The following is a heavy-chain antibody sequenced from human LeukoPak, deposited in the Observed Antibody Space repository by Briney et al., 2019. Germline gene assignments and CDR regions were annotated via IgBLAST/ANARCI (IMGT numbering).Heavy chain of an antibody. CDR3: TSNYYDSSLDAFDI. D-gene: IGHD3-22*01. CDR2: IRNKVNSYTT. J-gene: IGHJ3*02. Sequence: GGSLRLSCAASGFTFSGSAMHWVRQASGKGLEWVGRIRNKVNSYTTAYAASVRGRFTISRDDSKNTAYLQMNSLKTEDTAVYYCTSNYYDSSLDAFDIWGQGTMVTVSS. CDR1: GFTFSGSA. V-gene: IGHV3-73*01.